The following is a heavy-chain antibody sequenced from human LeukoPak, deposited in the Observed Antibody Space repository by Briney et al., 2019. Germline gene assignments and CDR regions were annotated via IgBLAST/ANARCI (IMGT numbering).Heavy chain of an antibody. CDR3: ARVVGYDYVWGSYDY. V-gene: IGHV1-8*01. CDR2: MNPNSGNT. CDR1: GYTFTSYD. Sequence: ASAKVSCKASGYTFTSYDINWVRQATGQGLEWMGWMNPNSGNTGYAQKFQGRVTMTRNSSISTAYMELSSLRSEDTAVYYCARVVGYDYVWGSYDYWGQGTLVTVSS. D-gene: IGHD3-16*01. J-gene: IGHJ4*02.